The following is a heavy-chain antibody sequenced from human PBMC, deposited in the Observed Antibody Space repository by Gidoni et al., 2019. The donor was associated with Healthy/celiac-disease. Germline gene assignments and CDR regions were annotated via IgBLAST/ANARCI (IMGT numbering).Heavy chain of an antibody. CDR1: GFIFRSYA. Sequence: EVQLLESGGGLVQPGGSLRLSCIASGFIFRSYAMSWVRQAPGKGLEWVSGISGSGGSTYYADSVKGRFTISRDNSKNTVYLQMNSLRAEDTAVYYCAKAGSSGYYLVYNWFDPWGQGTLVTVSS. CDR3: AKAGSSGYYLVYNWFDP. J-gene: IGHJ5*02. D-gene: IGHD3-22*01. CDR2: ISGSGGST. V-gene: IGHV3-23*01.